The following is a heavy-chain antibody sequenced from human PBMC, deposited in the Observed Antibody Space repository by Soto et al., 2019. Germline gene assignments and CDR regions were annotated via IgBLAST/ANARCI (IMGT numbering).Heavy chain of an antibody. CDR1: GGSFSGYY. CDR3: ASIRGYSGYDARNFDY. CDR2: INHSGST. D-gene: IGHD5-12*01. J-gene: IGHJ4*02. Sequence: PSETLSLTXAVYGGSFSGYYWSGIRQPPGKGLEWIGEINHSGSTNYNPSLKSRVTISVDTSKNQFSLKLSSVTAADTAVYYCASIRGYSGYDARNFDYWGQGTLVTVSS. V-gene: IGHV4-34*01.